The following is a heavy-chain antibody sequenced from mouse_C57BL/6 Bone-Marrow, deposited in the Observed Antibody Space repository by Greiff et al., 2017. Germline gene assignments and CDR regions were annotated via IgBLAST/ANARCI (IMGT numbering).Heavy chain of an antibody. CDR3: TTVYYYGSSPYYCDY. Sequence: EVQLVESGAELVRPGASVKLSCTASGFNIKDDYMHWVKQRPEQGLEWIGWIDPENGDTEYASKFQGKATITADTSSNTAYLQLSSLTSADTAVYYCTTVYYYGSSPYYCDYWGRGTTLTVSS. CDR1: GFNIKDDY. V-gene: IGHV14-4*01. CDR2: IDPENGDT. J-gene: IGHJ2*01. D-gene: IGHD1-1*01.